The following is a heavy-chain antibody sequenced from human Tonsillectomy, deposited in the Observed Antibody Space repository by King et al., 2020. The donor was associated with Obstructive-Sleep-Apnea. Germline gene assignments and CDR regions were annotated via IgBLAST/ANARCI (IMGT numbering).Heavy chain of an antibody. J-gene: IGHJ4*02. D-gene: IGHD3-10*01. V-gene: IGHV2-26*01. Sequence: TLKESGPVLVKPTETLTLTCTVSGLSLSNARMGVSWIRQPPGKALEWLAHIFSNDEKSYSTSLKSRLTISKDTSKSQVVLTMTNMDPVDTATYYCARRGITVVRGVQKSEYYFDYWGQGTLVTVSS. CDR2: IFSNDEK. CDR3: ARRGITVVRGVQKSEYYFDY. CDR1: GLSLSNARMG.